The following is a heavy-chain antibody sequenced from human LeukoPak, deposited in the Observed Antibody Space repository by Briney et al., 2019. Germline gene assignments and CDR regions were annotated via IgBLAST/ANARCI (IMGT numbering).Heavy chain of an antibody. CDR1: GFTFSSYA. CDR3: AKDMGPRYSSGWSPRDPFDY. J-gene: IGHJ4*02. Sequence: GGSLRLSCAASGFTFSSYAMSWVRQAPGKGLEWVSAISGSGGSTYYADSVKGRFTISRDNSKNTLYLQMNSLRAEDTALYYCAKDMGPRYSSGWSPRDPFDYWGQGTLVTVSS. V-gene: IGHV3-23*01. CDR2: ISGSGGST. D-gene: IGHD6-19*01.